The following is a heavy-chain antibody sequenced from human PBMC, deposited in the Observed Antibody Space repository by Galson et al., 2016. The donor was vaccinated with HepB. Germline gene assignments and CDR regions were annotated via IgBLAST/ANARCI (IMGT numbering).Heavy chain of an antibody. V-gene: IGHV3-11*03. D-gene: IGHD1/OR15-1a*01. Sequence: SLRLSCAASGFTFSDYYMSWIRQAPGKGLEWISYISSSSTYTNDADSVKGRFTISRDNSKNTLYLQMNSLRVDDTAVYYCAKQRGHPLSSYYFDYWGQGALVTVSS. CDR2: ISSSSTYT. CDR1: GFTFSDYY. J-gene: IGHJ4*02. CDR3: AKQRGHPLSSYYFDY.